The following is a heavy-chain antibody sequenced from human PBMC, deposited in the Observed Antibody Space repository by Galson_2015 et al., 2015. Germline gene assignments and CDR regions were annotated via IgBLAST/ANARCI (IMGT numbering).Heavy chain of an antibody. CDR3: KGPLWGSYRVDF. CDR1: GFTFGDYA. D-gene: IGHD3-16*02. J-gene: IGHJ4*02. Sequence: SLRLSCAASGFTFGDYAMSWVRQAPGKGLEWVGFIRSRAYGGTTEYAASVKGRFTISRDESKSIDYLKMNSMKTEDTAEYYCKGPLWGSYRVDFWGQGTLVTVSS. CDR2: IRSRAYGGTT. V-gene: IGHV3-49*04.